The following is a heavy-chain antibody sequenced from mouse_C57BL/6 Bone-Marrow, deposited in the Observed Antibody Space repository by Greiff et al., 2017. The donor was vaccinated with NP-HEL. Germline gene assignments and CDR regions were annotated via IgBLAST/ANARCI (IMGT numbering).Heavy chain of an antibody. CDR2: ISSGGSYT. Sequence: DVKLVESGGDLVKPGGSLKLSCAASGFTFSSYGMSWVRQTPDKRLEWVATISSGGSYTYYPDSVKGRFTISRDNAKNTLYLQMSSLKSEDTAMYYCARHGRDYWGQGTSVTVSS. V-gene: IGHV5-6*02. CDR3: ARHGRDY. J-gene: IGHJ4*01. CDR1: GFTFSSYG.